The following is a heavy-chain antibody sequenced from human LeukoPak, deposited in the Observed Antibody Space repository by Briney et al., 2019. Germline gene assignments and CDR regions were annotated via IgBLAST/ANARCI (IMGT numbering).Heavy chain of an antibody. CDR3: ARGEQWLVRGAFDY. D-gene: IGHD6-19*01. J-gene: IGHJ4*02. CDR1: GFSFNTYV. CDR2: ISYDGSSE. V-gene: IGHV3-30*03. Sequence: PGRSLRPSCAASGFSFNTYVMHWVRQAPGKGLEWVTVISYDGSSEYSADSVKGRFTISRDNSKKTLYLQMSSLRVEDTAVYYCARGEQWLVRGAFDYWGQGTLVTVSS.